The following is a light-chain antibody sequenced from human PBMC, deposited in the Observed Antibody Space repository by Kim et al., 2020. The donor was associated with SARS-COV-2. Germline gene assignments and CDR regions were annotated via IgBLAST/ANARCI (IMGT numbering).Light chain of an antibody. CDR2: AAS. V-gene: IGKV1-6*01. CDR1: HAIRSD. Sequence: SASVGDRVNITCRARHAIRSDLSWSQQKPGKAPRLLIYAASDLQSGVPARFSGSFSGPDFTLTVTSLQPEYFATYYCLQDYEYPYTFGQGTKLEI. J-gene: IGKJ2*01. CDR3: LQDYEYPYT.